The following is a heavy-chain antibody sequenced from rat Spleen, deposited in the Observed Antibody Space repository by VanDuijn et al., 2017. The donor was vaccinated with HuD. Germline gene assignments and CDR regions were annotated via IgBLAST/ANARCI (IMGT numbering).Heavy chain of an antibody. D-gene: IGHD5-1*01. Sequence: EVQLVESGGGLVQPGRSLRLACVASGFTFNNYWMTWIRQAPGKGLEWIASITNTGGSTYYPDSVKGRFTISRDNAKSTLYLQMNSLRSEDTATYYCTRAATGSGGFAYWGQGTLVTVSS. J-gene: IGHJ3*01. CDR1: GFTFNNYW. CDR2: ITNTGGST. CDR3: TRAATGSGGFAY. V-gene: IGHV5-31*01.